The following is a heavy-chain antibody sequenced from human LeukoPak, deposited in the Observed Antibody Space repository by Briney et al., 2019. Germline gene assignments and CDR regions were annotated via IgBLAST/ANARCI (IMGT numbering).Heavy chain of an antibody. V-gene: IGHV3-30*18. Sequence: PGRSLRLSCAASGFTFSSYGMHWVRQAPGKGLEWVAVISYDGSNKYYADSVKGRFTISRDNSKNTLYLQMNSLRAEDTAVYYCAKYADSPYDYWGQGTLVTVSS. J-gene: IGHJ4*02. CDR1: GFTFSSYG. CDR3: AKYADSPYDY. D-gene: IGHD2-15*01. CDR2: ISYDGSNK.